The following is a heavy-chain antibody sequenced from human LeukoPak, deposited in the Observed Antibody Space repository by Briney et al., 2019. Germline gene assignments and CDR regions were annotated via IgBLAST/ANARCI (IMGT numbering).Heavy chain of an antibody. D-gene: IGHD1-26*01. Sequence: SPSETLSLTCSVSGGSISGSSYYWGWIRQPPGKGLEWIGSFYSSGSTYYNSSLQSRVTISVDTSKNQFSLRLSSVTAADTAAYYCARRSGSYQPIDYWGQGTLVTVSS. V-gene: IGHV4-39*01. CDR1: GGSISGSSYY. CDR3: ARRSGSYQPIDY. CDR2: FYSSGST. J-gene: IGHJ4*02.